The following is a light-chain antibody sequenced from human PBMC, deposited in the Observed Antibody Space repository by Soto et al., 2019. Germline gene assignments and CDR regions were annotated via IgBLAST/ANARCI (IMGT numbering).Light chain of an antibody. J-gene: IGKJ2*01. CDR3: QQYGGSPPYT. V-gene: IGKV3-20*01. Sequence: EIVLTQSPGTLSLSPGERATLSCRASQSVSSSYFAWYQQKPGQAPRLLIYGASSRATGIPDRFSGSGSGTDFTLTISGLDPEDFAVYYCQQYGGSPPYTFGQGTKLEIK. CDR1: QSVSSSY. CDR2: GAS.